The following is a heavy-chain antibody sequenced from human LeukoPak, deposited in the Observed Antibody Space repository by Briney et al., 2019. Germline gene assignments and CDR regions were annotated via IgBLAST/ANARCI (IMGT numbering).Heavy chain of an antibody. J-gene: IGHJ4*02. CDR3: ARRGYSSGWYYFDY. D-gene: IGHD6-19*01. CDR2: IYYSGST. CDR1: GGSISSSSYF. Sequence: TETLSLTCTVSGGSISSSSYFWGWIRQPPGKGLEWIGSIYYSGSTYYSPSLKSRVTISVDTSKNQFSLKLSSVTAADTAVYYCARRGYSSGWYYFDYWGQGTLVTVSS. V-gene: IGHV4-39*01.